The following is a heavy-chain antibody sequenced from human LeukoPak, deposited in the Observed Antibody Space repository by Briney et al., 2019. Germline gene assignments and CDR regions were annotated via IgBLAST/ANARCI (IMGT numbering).Heavy chain of an antibody. Sequence: SVKVSCKASGGTFSSYAISWVRQAPGQGLEWMGGIIPIFGTTDYAQKFQDRVTITADESTSTAYMELSSLRSEDTAVYYCAKIYDSRDPWGQGTLVTVSS. CDR2: IIPIFGTT. D-gene: IGHD3-22*01. CDR3: AKIYDSRDP. J-gene: IGHJ5*02. CDR1: GGTFSSYA. V-gene: IGHV1-69*13.